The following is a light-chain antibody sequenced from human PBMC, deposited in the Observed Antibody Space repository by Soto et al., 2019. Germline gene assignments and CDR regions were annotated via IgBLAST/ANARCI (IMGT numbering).Light chain of an antibody. CDR3: CSYAGSYTYV. V-gene: IGLV2-11*01. CDR2: SVS. J-gene: IGLJ1*01. CDR1: SSDVGGHNY. Sequence: QSALTQPRSVSGSPGQSVTISCTRTSSDVGGHNYVSWYQQHPGKAPKLMISSVSKRPSGVPDRFSGSKSGDTASLTISGLQAEDEADYYCCSYAGSYTYVFGTGTKLTVL.